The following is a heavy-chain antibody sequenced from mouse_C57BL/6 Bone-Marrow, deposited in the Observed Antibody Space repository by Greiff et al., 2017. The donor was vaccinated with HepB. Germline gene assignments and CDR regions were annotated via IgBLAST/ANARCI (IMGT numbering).Heavy chain of an antibody. CDR3: ARFLYYCNYFDY. D-gene: IGHD1-1*01. Sequence: EVKLEESGGDLVKPGGSLKLSCAASGFTFSSYGMSWVRQTPDKRLEWVATISSGGSYTYYPDSVKGRFTISRDNAKNTLYLQMSSLKSEDTAMYYCARFLYYCNYFDYWGQGTTLTVSS. J-gene: IGHJ2*01. CDR1: GFTFSSYG. V-gene: IGHV5-6*02. CDR2: ISSGGSYT.